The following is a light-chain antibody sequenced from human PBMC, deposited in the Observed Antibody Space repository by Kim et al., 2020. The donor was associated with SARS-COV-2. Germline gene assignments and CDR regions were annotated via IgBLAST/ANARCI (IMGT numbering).Light chain of an antibody. V-gene: IGLV1-44*01. Sequence: ELTQPPSASGTPGQRVTISCSGSSSNIGSNTVNWYQQLPGTAPKLLIYSNNQRPSGVPDRFSGSKSGTSASLAISGLQSEDEADYYCAAWDDSLNGYIFGTGTKVTVL. J-gene: IGLJ1*01. CDR1: SSNIGSNT. CDR3: AAWDDSLNGYI. CDR2: SNN.